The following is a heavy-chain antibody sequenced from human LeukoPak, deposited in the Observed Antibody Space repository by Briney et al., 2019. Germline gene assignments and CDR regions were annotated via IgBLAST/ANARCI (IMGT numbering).Heavy chain of an antibody. Sequence: GASVKVSCKTSGYTFTSYDINWVRQATGQGLEWMGWMNPNSGNTDYAQKFQGRVTMTRNTSISTAYMELSSLRSEDTAVYYCARIGGGWTASYYMDVWGKGTTVTISS. V-gene: IGHV1-8*01. CDR3: ARIGGGWTASYYMDV. CDR1: GYTFTSYD. D-gene: IGHD6-19*01. CDR2: MNPNSGNT. J-gene: IGHJ6*03.